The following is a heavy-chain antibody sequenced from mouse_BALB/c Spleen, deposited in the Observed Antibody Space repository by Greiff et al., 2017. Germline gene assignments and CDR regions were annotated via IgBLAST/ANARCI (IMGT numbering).Heavy chain of an antibody. CDR2: ISSGGSYT. D-gene: IGHD1-1*01. CDR1: GFTFSSYT. Sequence: EVHLVESGGGLVKPGGSLKLSCAASGFTFSSYTMSWVRQTPEKRLEWVATISSGGSYTYYPDSVKGRFTISRDNAKNTLYLQMSSLKSEDTAMYYCTRVGTTVVDYWGQGTTLTVSS. CDR3: TRVGTTVVDY. V-gene: IGHV5-6-4*01. J-gene: IGHJ2*01.